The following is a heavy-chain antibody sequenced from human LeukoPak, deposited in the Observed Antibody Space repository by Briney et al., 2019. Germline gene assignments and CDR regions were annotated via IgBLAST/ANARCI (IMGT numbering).Heavy chain of an antibody. D-gene: IGHD3-10*01. J-gene: IGHJ6*03. CDR1: GGSISSSSYY. CDR2: IYYSGST. CDR3: ARKPAGRGYYYYYMDV. Sequence: PSETLSLTCTVSGGSISSSSYYWGWIRQPPGKGLEWIGSIYYSGSTYYNPSLKSRVTISVDTSKNQFSLKLSSVTAADTAVYYCARKPAGRGYYYYYMDVWGKGTTVTVSS. V-gene: IGHV4-39*01.